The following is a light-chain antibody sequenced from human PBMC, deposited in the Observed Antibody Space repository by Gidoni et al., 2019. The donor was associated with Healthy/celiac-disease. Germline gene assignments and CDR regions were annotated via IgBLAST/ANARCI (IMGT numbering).Light chain of an antibody. Sequence: EIVLTQSPATLSLSPGERATLSCRASQSVSSYLAWYQQKPGQAPRLLIYDASNRATGSPARFSGSGSGTDFTLTISSLEPEDFAVYYCQQRSNWRDTFGQXTKLEIK. J-gene: IGKJ2*01. CDR1: QSVSSY. CDR3: QQRSNWRDT. V-gene: IGKV3-11*01. CDR2: DAS.